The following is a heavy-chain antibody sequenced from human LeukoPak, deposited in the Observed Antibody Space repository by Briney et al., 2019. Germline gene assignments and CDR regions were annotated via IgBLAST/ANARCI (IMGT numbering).Heavy chain of an antibody. V-gene: IGHV1-8*01. Sequence: ASVKVSCKASGYTFTSYDINWVRQATGQGLEWMGWMNPNSGNTGYAQKFQGRVTMTRNTYISTAYMELSSLRSEDTAVYYCARLVHLLWFGELSNNWFDPWGQGTLVTVSS. CDR2: MNPNSGNT. J-gene: IGHJ5*02. D-gene: IGHD3-10*01. CDR3: ARLVHLLWFGELSNNWFDP. CDR1: GYTFTSYD.